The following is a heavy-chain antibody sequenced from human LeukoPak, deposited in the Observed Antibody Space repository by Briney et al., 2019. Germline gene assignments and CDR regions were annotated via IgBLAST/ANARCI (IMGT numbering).Heavy chain of an antibody. V-gene: IGHV3-7*01. CDR3: ARDFRFLDDY. Sequence: GGSLRLSCAASGFTFSNYWMTWVRQAPGKGLEWVVNIKQDGSEKYYVDSVKGRFTISRDNAKNSLYLQMNSLRAEDTAVYYCARDFRFLDDYWGQGTLVTVSS. CDR2: IKQDGSEK. J-gene: IGHJ4*02. D-gene: IGHD3-3*01. CDR1: GFTFSNYW.